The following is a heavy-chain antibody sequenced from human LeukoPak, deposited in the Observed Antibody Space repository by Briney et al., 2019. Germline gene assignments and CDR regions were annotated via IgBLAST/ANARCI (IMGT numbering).Heavy chain of an antibody. CDR2: ISGSGGST. CDR1: GFTFSSYA. Sequence: GGSLRLSCAASGFTFSSYAMSWVRQAPGRGLEWVSAISGSGGSTYYADSVKGRFTISRDNSKNTLYLQMNSLRAEDTAVYYCAKGRDGYNSGYYFDYWGQGTLVTVSS. V-gene: IGHV3-23*01. J-gene: IGHJ4*02. CDR3: AKGRDGYNSGYYFDY. D-gene: IGHD5-24*01.